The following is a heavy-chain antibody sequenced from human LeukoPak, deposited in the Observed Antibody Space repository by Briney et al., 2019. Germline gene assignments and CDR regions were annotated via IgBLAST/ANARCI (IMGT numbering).Heavy chain of an antibody. J-gene: IGHJ5*02. D-gene: IGHD3-3*01. Sequence: PGGSLRLSCAASGFTFSSYAMSWVRQAPGKGLEWVPAISGSGGSTYYADSVKGRFTISRDNSKNTLYLQMNSLRAEDTAVYYCAKDPPRRDFWSGHNWFDPWGQGTLVTVSS. V-gene: IGHV3-23*01. CDR2: ISGSGGST. CDR1: GFTFSSYA. CDR3: AKDPPRRDFWSGHNWFDP.